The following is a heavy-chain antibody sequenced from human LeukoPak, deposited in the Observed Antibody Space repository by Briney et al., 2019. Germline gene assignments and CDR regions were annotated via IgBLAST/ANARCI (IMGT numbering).Heavy chain of an antibody. CDR3: ARRADYGDYYNWFDP. Sequence: SETLSLTGIVSGGSISSSSYYWGWIRQPPGKGLEWIGCIYYSGSTYYNRFLKRRVTIFVDTFKNQFSLKLSSVTAADTAVYYCARRADYGDYYNWFDPWGQGTLVTVSS. D-gene: IGHD4-17*01. CDR2: IYYSGST. V-gene: IGHV4-39*01. J-gene: IGHJ5*02. CDR1: GGSISSSSYY.